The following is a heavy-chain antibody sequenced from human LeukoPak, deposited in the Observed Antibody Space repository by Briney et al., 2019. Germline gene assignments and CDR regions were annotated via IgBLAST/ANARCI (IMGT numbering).Heavy chain of an antibody. V-gene: IGHV3-23*01. J-gene: IGHJ3*01. CDR3: AKDLLLHYYDSQSV. D-gene: IGHD3-22*01. CDR2: ISGSGDST. CDR1: GFTVSSNY. Sequence: PGGSLRLSCAASGFTVSSNYMSWVRQAPGKGLEWVSAISGSGDSTYYADSVKGRFTISRDNSKNTLYLQMSSLRAEDTAVYYCAKDLLLHYYDSQSVWGQGTMVTVSS.